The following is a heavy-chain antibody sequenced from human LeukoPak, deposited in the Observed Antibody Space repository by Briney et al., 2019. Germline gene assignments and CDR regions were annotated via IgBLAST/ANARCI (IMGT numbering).Heavy chain of an antibody. Sequence: GSLRLSCVASGFTFSSYGMHWVRQAPGKGLEWVAVIWDDGSSKYYGDSVKGRFSVSRDNSKNTLYLQMNSLRAEDTAVYYCAKDWYIVVVPAASDYWGQGTLVTVSS. J-gene: IGHJ4*02. D-gene: IGHD2-2*01. CDR1: GFTFSSYG. V-gene: IGHV3-33*06. CDR2: IWDDGSSK. CDR3: AKDWYIVVVPAASDY.